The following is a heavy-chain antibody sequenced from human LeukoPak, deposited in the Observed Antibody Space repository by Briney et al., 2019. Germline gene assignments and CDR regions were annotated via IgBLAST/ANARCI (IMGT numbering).Heavy chain of an antibody. J-gene: IGHJ4*02. CDR1: GYTFTSYD. V-gene: IGHV1-8*01. Sequence: GASVKVSCKASGYTFTSYDINWVRQATGQGLEWMGWMNPNSGNTGYAQKFQGRVTMTRNTSISTAYMELSSLRSEDTAVYYCARFLANNLYYFDYWGQGTLVTVSS. D-gene: IGHD1-14*01. CDR3: ARFLANNLYYFDY. CDR2: MNPNSGNT.